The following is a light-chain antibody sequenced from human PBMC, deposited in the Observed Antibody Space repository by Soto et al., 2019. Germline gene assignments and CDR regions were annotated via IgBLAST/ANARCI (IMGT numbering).Light chain of an antibody. CDR1: SSNIGAGYD. J-gene: IGLJ2*01. Sequence: QSVLTQPPSVSGAPGQRVTISCTGRSSNIGAGYDVHWYQQLPGTAPKLLIYGNSNRPSGVPDRFSGSKSGTSASLAITGLQAEDEADDYCQSYDSSLSGPVVFGGGTKLTVL. CDR2: GNS. V-gene: IGLV1-40*01. CDR3: QSYDSSLSGPVV.